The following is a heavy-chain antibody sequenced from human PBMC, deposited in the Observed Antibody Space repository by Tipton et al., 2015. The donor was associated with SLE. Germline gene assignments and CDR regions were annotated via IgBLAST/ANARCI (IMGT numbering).Heavy chain of an antibody. D-gene: IGHD3-16*01. Sequence: TLSLTCTVSGGSISSGCYYWGWIRQHPGKGLEWIGYIYTSGSTNYNPSLKSRVTISVDTSKNQFSLKLSSVTAADTAVYYCARDRGSPFDYWGQGTLVTVSS. CDR1: GGSISSGCYY. J-gene: IGHJ4*02. V-gene: IGHV4-61*09. CDR2: IYTSGST. CDR3: ARDRGSPFDY.